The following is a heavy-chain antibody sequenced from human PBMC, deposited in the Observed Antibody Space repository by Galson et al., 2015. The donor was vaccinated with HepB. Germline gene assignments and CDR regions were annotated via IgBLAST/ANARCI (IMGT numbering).Heavy chain of an antibody. CDR1: GFTFSSYW. Sequence: SLRLSCAASGFTFSSYWMSWVRQAPGKGLEWVANIKQDGSEKYYVDSVKGRFTISRDNAKNSLYLQMNSLRAEDTAVYYCAREGQFFGVVTFDYWGQGTLVTVSS. V-gene: IGHV3-7*03. CDR2: IKQDGSEK. CDR3: AREGQFFGVVTFDY. J-gene: IGHJ4*02. D-gene: IGHD3-3*01.